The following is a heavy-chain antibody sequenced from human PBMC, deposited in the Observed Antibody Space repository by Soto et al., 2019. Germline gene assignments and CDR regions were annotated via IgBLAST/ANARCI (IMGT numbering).Heavy chain of an antibody. Sequence: GGSLRLSCAASGFTFSDYYMSWIRQAPGKGLEWVSYISSSGSTIYYADSVKGRFTISRDNAKNSLYLQMNSLRAEDTAVYYCAMDGAEWLLSLFDSWGRGTLVTVYS. CDR2: ISSSGSTI. D-gene: IGHD3-3*01. CDR1: GFTFSDYY. V-gene: IGHV3-11*01. J-gene: IGHJ5*01. CDR3: AMDGAEWLLSLFDS.